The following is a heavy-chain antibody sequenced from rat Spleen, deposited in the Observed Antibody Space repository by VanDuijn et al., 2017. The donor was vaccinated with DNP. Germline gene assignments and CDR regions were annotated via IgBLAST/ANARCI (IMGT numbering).Heavy chain of an antibody. Sequence: EVQLVESGGGLVQPGGSLKLSCAASGFTFSDQYMAYIRQAPKKGLEWVATINYDGSRAYYRDSVEGRFTISRDNAKSTLYLQMDSLRSEDTATYYCARHTTDITYYFNYWGQGVMVTVSS. CDR3: ARHTTDITYYFNY. V-gene: IGHV5-7*01. CDR1: GFTFSDQY. CDR2: INYDGSRA. J-gene: IGHJ2*01. D-gene: IGHD1-6*01.